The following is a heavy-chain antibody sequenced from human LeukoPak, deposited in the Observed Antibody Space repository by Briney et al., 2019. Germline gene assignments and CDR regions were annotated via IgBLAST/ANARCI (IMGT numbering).Heavy chain of an antibody. CDR1: GGSISSSSYY. CDR2: IYYSGST. D-gene: IGHD5-18*01. V-gene: IGHV4-39*07. J-gene: IGHJ4*02. Sequence: NSSETLSLTCTVSGGSISSSSYYWGWIRQPPGKGLEWIGSIYYSGSTYYNPSLKSRVTISVDTSKNQFSLKLSSVTAADTAVYYCARDCGPEKHDTAIDYWGQGTLVTVSS. CDR3: ARDCGPEKHDTAIDY.